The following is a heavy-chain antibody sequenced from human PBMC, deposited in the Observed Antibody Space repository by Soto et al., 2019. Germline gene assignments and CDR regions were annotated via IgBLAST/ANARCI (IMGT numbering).Heavy chain of an antibody. Sequence: ASVKVSCKASGYTFTSYGISWVRQAPGQGLEWMGWISAYNGNTNYAQKLQGRVTMTTDTSTSTAYMELRSLRSDDTAVYYCARNAAGSFYYYYYGMHVWGQGTTVTVSS. CDR2: ISAYNGNT. CDR3: ARNAAGSFYYYYYGMHV. D-gene: IGHD2-15*01. CDR1: GYTFTSYG. V-gene: IGHV1-18*01. J-gene: IGHJ6*02.